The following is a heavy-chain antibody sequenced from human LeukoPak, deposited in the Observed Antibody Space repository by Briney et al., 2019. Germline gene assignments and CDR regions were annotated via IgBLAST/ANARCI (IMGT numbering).Heavy chain of an antibody. Sequence: SETLSLTCTVSGDSITSGGYYWSWVRQHPGKGLEWIGYIYYSGSTYYNPSLKSRLTMSVDTSNNHFSLKLSSVTAADTAVYFCARGGRGSGSDYWYLDLWGRGTLVTVSS. D-gene: IGHD3-10*01. CDR3: ARGGRGSGSDYWYLDL. CDR2: IYYSGST. J-gene: IGHJ2*01. CDR1: GDSITSGGYY. V-gene: IGHV4-31*03.